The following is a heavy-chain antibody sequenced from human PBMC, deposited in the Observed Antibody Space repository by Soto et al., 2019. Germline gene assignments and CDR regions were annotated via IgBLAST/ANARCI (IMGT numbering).Heavy chain of an antibody. D-gene: IGHD2-2*01. CDR1: GGSISSYY. CDR2: IYYSGSS. V-gene: IGHV4-59*01. J-gene: IGHJ4*02. Sequence: QVHMQESGPGLVKPSETLSLTCTVSGGSISSYYWSWIRQPPGKGLEWIGYIYYSGSSNYNPSLKSRVTISVDTSNNQFSLNLSSVTAADTAVSYCARRRHDASVHFFDYWGQGTPVTVSS. CDR3: ARRRHDASVHFFDY.